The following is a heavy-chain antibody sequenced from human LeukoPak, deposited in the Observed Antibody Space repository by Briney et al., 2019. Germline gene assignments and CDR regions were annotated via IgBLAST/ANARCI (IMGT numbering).Heavy chain of an antibody. CDR3: AKDYRLLWSGELVKY. Sequence: EGSLRLSCAVSGFTFSSYGMHWVRQAPGEGLEWVALISYDGSNKDYADSVKGRFTISRDNSKNTLYLQMNSLRAEDTAVYYCAKDYRLLWSGELVKYWGQGTLVTVSS. CDR2: ISYDGSNK. D-gene: IGHD3-10*01. J-gene: IGHJ4*02. CDR1: GFTFSSYG. V-gene: IGHV3-30*18.